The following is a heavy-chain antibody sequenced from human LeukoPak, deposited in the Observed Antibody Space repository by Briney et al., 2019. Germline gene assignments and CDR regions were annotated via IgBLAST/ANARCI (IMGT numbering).Heavy chain of an antibody. CDR2: IYPGDSDT. J-gene: IGHJ4*02. CDR1: GYSFTSYW. CDR3: ALYCTNGVCSTGDDY. V-gene: IGHV5-51*01. D-gene: IGHD2-8*01. Sequence: GESLKISCKGSGYSFTSYWIGWVRQMPGKGLEWMGNIYPGDSDTRYSPSFQGQVTMSADKSISTAYLQWSSLKASDTAMYYCALYCTNGVCSTGDDYWGQGTLVTVSS.